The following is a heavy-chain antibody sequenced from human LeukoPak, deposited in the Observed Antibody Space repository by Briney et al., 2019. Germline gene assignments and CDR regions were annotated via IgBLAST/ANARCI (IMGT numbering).Heavy chain of an antibody. J-gene: IGHJ4*02. CDR3: AKDRYDYVWGSYRYY. V-gene: IGHV3-23*01. CDR1: GFTFSSYA. CDR2: ISGSGGST. D-gene: IGHD3-16*02. Sequence: GGSLRLSCAASGFTFSSYAMSWVRQAPGKGLEWVSAISGSGGSTYYADSVKGRFTISRDTSKNTLYLQMNSLRAEDTAVYYCAKDRYDYVWGSYRYYWGQGTLVTVSS.